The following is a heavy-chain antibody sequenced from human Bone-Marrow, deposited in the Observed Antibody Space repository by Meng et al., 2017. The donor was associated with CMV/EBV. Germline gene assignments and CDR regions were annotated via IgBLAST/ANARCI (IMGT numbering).Heavy chain of an antibody. CDR2: ISAYNGNT. J-gene: IGHJ4*02. Sequence: ASVKVSCKASGYTFTSYGISWVRQAPGQGLKWMGWISAYNGNTNYAQKLQGRVTMTTDTSTSTAYMELRSLRSDDTAVYYCASWYSTAWVFDYWGQGTLVTVSS. CDR1: GYTFTSYG. CDR3: ASWYSTAWVFDY. D-gene: IGHD6-13*01. V-gene: IGHV1-18*01.